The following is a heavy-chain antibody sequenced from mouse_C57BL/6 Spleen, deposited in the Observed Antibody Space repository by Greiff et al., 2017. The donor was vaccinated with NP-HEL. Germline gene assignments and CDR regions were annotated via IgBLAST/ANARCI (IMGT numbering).Heavy chain of an antibody. V-gene: IGHV1-66*01. CDR1: GYSFTSYY. D-gene: IGHD2-1*01. J-gene: IGHJ3*01. Sequence: VQLQQSGPELVKPGASVKISCKASGYSFTSYYIHWVKQRPGQGLEWIGWIYPGSGNTKYNEKFKGKATLTADTSSSTAYMQLSSLTSEDSAFYYCARRGGNPWFAYWGQGTLVTVSA. CDR3: ARRGGNPWFAY. CDR2: IYPGSGNT.